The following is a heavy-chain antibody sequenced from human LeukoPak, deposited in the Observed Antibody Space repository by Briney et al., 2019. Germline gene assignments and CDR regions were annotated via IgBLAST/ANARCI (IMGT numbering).Heavy chain of an antibody. CDR2: ISSSSSYI. CDR1: GFTFSSYA. Sequence: GGSLRLSCSASGFTFSSYAMHWVRQAPGKGLEWVSSISSSSSYIYYADSVKGRFTISRDNAKNSLYLQMNSLRAEDTAVYYCARVLAYCGGDCYSGSDYWGQGTLVTVSS. V-gene: IGHV3-21*01. D-gene: IGHD2-21*02. J-gene: IGHJ4*02. CDR3: ARVLAYCGGDCYSGSDY.